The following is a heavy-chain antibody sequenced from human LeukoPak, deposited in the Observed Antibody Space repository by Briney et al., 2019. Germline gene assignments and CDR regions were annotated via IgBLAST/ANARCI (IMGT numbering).Heavy chain of an antibody. V-gene: IGHV3-30*04. J-gene: IGHJ4*02. D-gene: IGHD2-21*02. CDR3: AKGCGADWYPSDY. Sequence: GGSLRLSCAASGFTFSSYAMHWVRQAPGKGLEWVAVISYDGSNKYYADSVKGRFTISRDNSKSTLYLQMNSLRADDTAVYYCAKGCGADWYPSDYWGQGTLVTVSS. CDR1: GFTFSSYA. CDR2: ISYDGSNK.